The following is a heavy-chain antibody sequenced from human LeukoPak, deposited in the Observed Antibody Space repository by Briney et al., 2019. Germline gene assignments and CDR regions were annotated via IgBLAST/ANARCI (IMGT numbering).Heavy chain of an antibody. CDR1: GFAFSSYA. CDR2: ISGSGGST. J-gene: IGHJ4*02. D-gene: IGHD6-19*01. Sequence: PWRSLRLSCAASGFAFSSYAMSWVRQAPGKGLEWVSAISGSGGSTYYADTVKGRFTISRDNSKKTLYLQMNSLRAEDTALYYCAKNQGQWLVPVDYWGQGTLVTVSS. CDR3: AKNQGQWLVPVDY. V-gene: IGHV3-23*01.